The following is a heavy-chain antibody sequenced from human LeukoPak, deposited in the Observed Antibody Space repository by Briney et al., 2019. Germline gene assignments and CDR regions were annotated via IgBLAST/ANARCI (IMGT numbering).Heavy chain of an antibody. D-gene: IGHD7-27*01. Sequence: GASVKVSCKASGYTFTGYYMHWVRQAPGPGLEWMGWINPNSGGTDYAQNFQGRVTLTRDTSLSTASMELSRLGSDDTAVYFCARDLEVSSVNLGLDPWGQGTLVTVSS. J-gene: IGHJ5*02. CDR3: ARDLEVSSVNLGLDP. V-gene: IGHV1-2*02. CDR1: GYTFTGYY. CDR2: INPNSGGT.